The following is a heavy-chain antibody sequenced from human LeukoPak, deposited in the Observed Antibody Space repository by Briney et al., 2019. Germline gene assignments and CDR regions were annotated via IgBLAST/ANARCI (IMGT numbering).Heavy chain of an antibody. CDR3: ILTTVATSIEY. CDR2: IHNTVRI. J-gene: IGHJ4*02. D-gene: IGHD4-23*01. Sequence: HPGGSLRLSCAVSGLTVNINYVNWVRQAPGKGLEWVSVIHNTVRIHYADSVNGRFTISSDTSKNTVYLQMNGLRAEDTAVYYCILTTVATSIEYWGPGTLVTVSP. V-gene: IGHV3-53*01. CDR1: GLTVNINY.